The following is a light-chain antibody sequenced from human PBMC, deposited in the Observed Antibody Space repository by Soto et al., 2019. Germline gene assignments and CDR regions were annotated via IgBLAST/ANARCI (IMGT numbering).Light chain of an antibody. CDR1: SSDVGSYNL. J-gene: IGLJ2*01. CDR3: CSYGGVSYNVV. V-gene: IGLV2-23*02. Sequence: QSALTQPASVSGSPGQSITISCTGTSSDVGSYNLVSWYQQHPGKAPKLMIYEVSKRPSGVSNRFSGSKSGNTASLTISGLQAEDEADYYCCSYGGVSYNVVFGGGTQLTVL. CDR2: EVS.